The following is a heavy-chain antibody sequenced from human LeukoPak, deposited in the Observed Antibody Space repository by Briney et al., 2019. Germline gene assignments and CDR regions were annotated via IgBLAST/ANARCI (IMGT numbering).Heavy chain of an antibody. D-gene: IGHD6-19*01. CDR1: GFTFSTYW. Sequence: GGSLRLSCAASGFTFSTYWMHWVRQAPGKGLVWVSRINSDGSSTSYADSVKGRFTISRDNAKNTLYLQMNSLRADDTVVYYCARGSLRLPDYWGQGTLVTVSS. J-gene: IGHJ4*02. CDR3: ARGSLRLPDY. V-gene: IGHV3-74*01. CDR2: INSDGSST.